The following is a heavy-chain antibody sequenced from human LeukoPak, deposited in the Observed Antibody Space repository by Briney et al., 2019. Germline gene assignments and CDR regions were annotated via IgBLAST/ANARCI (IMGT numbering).Heavy chain of an antibody. Sequence: GESLRLSCAASGFTFSNSWMSWVRQAPGKGLEWVGNIKEDGSEKYYVDSVKGRFTISTDSAKNSLFLQMNSLRAEDTAVYYCARHNKIFGVVSYFDYWGQGTLVTVSS. CDR2: IKEDGSEK. CDR1: GFTFSNSW. CDR3: ARHNKIFGVVSYFDY. D-gene: IGHD3-3*01. J-gene: IGHJ4*02. V-gene: IGHV3-7*05.